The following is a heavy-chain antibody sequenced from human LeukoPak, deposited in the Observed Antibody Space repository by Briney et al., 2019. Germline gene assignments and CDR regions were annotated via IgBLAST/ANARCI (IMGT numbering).Heavy chain of an antibody. CDR1: GDSISGYY. D-gene: IGHD6-6*01. V-gene: IGHV4-59*08. J-gene: IGHJ4*02. CDR3: ARHSSLQGYYFDY. CDR2: VHYSGST. Sequence: SETLSLTCTVSGDSISGYYWSWIRQPPGKGMEWIGNVHYSGSTTYHPSLQSRVTISVDTSKKQFSLKLRSVTAADSAVYYCARHSSLQGYYFDYWGRGTLVTVSS.